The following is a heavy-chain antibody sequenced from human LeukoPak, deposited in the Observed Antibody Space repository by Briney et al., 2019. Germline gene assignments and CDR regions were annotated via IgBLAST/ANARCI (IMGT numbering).Heavy chain of an antibody. CDR1: GGSISSGGYS. Sequence: SQTLSVTCAVSGGSISSGGYSWSWIRQPPGKGLEWIGYIYHSGSTYYNPSLKSRVTISVDRSKNQFSLKLSSVTAADTAVYSCARGHSGYFFYWGQGSLVTVSS. CDR3: ARGHSGYFFY. D-gene: IGHD5-12*01. CDR2: IYHSGST. V-gene: IGHV4-30-2*01. J-gene: IGHJ4*02.